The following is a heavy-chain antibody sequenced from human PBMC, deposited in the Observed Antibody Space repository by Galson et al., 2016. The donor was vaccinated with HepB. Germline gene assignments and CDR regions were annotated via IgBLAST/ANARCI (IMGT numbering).Heavy chain of an antibody. D-gene: IGHD3-3*01. CDR1: GFTFRTYA. V-gene: IGHV3-30-3*01. CDR3: ARGGYLEWLFYPLDH. Sequence: SLRLSCAASGFTFRTYAMHWVRQAPGKGLEWVALISYDGTNKYYADSVKGRFTISRDNSKKTLYVQMNSLRGEDTAIYYCARGGYLEWLFYPLDHWGQGTPVTVSS. J-gene: IGHJ4*02. CDR2: ISYDGTNK.